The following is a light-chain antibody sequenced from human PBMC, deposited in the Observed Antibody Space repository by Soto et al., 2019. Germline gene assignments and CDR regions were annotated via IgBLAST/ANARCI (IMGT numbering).Light chain of an antibody. CDR3: QHYYNYPLT. Sequence: DIQMTQSPSSLSASVGDRVTITCQASQDISNYLNWYQQKPGKAPKFLIYHASSLESGVPSRFSGSGSGTEFSLTISSLQPDDFATYYCQHYYNYPLTFGGGTKVDIK. CDR2: HAS. CDR1: QDISNY. J-gene: IGKJ4*01. V-gene: IGKV1-16*01.